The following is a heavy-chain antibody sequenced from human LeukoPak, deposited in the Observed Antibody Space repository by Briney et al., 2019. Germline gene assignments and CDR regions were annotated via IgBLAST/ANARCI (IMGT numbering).Heavy chain of an antibody. CDR1: GFIFSDYV. CDR2: INSNSIYI. V-gene: IGHV3-21*01. D-gene: IGHD2-21*02. Sequence: GGSLRLSCSASGFIFSDYVMTWVRQAPGKGLEWVSSINSNSIYIYYADSVKGRFTISRDNAKNSLFLQMNSLRAEDTAIYYCARLVVVTAKNYYFDYWGQGTLVTVSS. J-gene: IGHJ4*02. CDR3: ARLVVVTAKNYYFDY.